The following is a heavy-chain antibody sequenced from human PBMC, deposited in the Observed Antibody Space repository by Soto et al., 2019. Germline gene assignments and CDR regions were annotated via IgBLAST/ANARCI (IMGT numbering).Heavy chain of an antibody. CDR2: IYPSDSDT. J-gene: IGHJ5*02. D-gene: IGHD3-10*02. V-gene: IGHV5-51*01. Sequence: GESLKIYCKGSGYRFPSYWIGWVRQMPGEGLEWVGIIYPSDSDTRYSPSYHSQATITPDTSTSTAYLHWSSLKASDTAMYDSAIHIYIPGYVSHYRAFYWFDPWGQGTLVTVSS. CDR3: AIHIYIPGYVSHYRAFYWFDP. CDR1: GYRFPSYW.